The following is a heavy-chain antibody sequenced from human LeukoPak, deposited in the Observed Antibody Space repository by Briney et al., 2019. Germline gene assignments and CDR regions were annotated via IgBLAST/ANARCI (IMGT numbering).Heavy chain of an antibody. V-gene: IGHV3-48*01. D-gene: IGHD3-16*02. CDR3: AKLSDLNAFDI. CDR1: GFTFSNYN. CDR2: ISSTGTTI. J-gene: IGHJ3*02. Sequence: GGSLRLSCAASGFTFSNYNMNWVRQAPGKGLEWVSYISSTGTTIYYADSVKGRFTISRDNAKNSLYLQMNSLRAEDTAVYYCAKLSDLNAFDIWGQGTMVTVSS.